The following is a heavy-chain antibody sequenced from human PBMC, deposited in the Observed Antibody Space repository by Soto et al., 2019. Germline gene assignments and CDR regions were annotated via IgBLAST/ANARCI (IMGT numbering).Heavy chain of an antibody. CDR3: AGGSYRIVIFAEYFQH. D-gene: IGHD3-16*02. CDR1: GYTFTSYG. CDR2: ISAYNGNT. V-gene: IGHV1-18*01. Sequence: ASVKVSCKASGYTFTSYGISWVRQAPGQGLEWMGWISAYNGNTNYAQKFQGRVTITADKSTSTAYMELSSLRSEDTAVYYCAGGSYRIVIFAEYFQHWRQGTLVTVTS. J-gene: IGHJ1*01.